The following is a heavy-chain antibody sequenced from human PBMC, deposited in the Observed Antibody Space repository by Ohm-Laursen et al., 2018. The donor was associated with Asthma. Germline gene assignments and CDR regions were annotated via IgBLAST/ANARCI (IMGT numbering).Heavy chain of an antibody. D-gene: IGHD5-18*01. V-gene: IGHV4-30-4*01. CDR3: ARTVQLWGDAFDI. J-gene: IGHJ3*02. Sequence: TLSLTCSVSGGSISSGDYYWSWIRQPPGKGLEWIGYIYYSGSTYYNPSLKSRVTISVDTSKNRFSLKLSSVTAADTAVYYCARTVQLWGDAFDIWGQGTMVTVSS. CDR2: IYYSGST. CDR1: GGSISSGDYY.